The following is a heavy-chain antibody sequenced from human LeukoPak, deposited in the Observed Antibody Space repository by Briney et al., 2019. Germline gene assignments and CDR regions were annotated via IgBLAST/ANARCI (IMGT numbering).Heavy chain of an antibody. J-gene: IGHJ5*02. CDR2: INHSGST. V-gene: IGHV4-34*01. CDR3: ARARYCSSTSCYTDWFDP. CDR1: GGSFSGYY. Sequence: SETLSLACAVYGGSFSGYYWSWIRQPPGKGLEWIGEINHSGSTNYNPSLKSRVTISVDTSKNQFSLKLSSVTAADTAVYYCARARYCSSTSCYTDWFDPWGQGTLVTVSS. D-gene: IGHD2-2*02.